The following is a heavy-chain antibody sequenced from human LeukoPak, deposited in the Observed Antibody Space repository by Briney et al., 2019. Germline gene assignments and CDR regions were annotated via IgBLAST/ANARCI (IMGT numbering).Heavy chain of an antibody. CDR1: GFTFSSYW. J-gene: IGHJ3*02. Sequence: GGSLRLSCAASGFTFSSYWMSWVRQAPVKGLEWVANIKQYGSETYYVDSVKGRFTISRDNAKNSLYLQMNSLRAEDTAVYYCARDLGDPAVVVPAAIALGAFDIWGQGTMVTVSS. CDR3: ARDLGDPAVVVPAAIALGAFDI. CDR2: IKQYGSET. D-gene: IGHD2-2*02. V-gene: IGHV3-7*01.